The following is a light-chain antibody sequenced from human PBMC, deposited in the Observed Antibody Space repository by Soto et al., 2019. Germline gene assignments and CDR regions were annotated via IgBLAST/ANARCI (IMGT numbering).Light chain of an antibody. Sequence: EIVMAHSRADLSVSRCESATLSFRASQTVRSNLAWSQQKPGQAPRLLIYGASSRATGIPARFSGSGSGTEFTLTIGSLQSDDFAVYCCQQYNKWLAGTCGQGTKV. J-gene: IGKJ1*01. CDR3: QQYNKWLAGT. CDR1: QTVRSN. V-gene: IGKV3-15*01. CDR2: GAS.